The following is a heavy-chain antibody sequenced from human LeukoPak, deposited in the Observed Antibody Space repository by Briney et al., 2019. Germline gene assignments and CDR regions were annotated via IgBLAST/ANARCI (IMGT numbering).Heavy chain of an antibody. CDR2: IYSGGST. D-gene: IGHD3-22*01. J-gene: IGHJ4*02. CDR1: GFTVSRNY. V-gene: IGHV3-53*04. Sequence: PGGSLRLSCAASGFTVSRNYMIWVRQAPGKGLEWVSVIYSGGSTYYADSVKGRFTISRHNSKNTLYLQMNSLRAEDTAVYYCARARITMIVEWGQGTLVSVSS. CDR3: ARARITMIVE.